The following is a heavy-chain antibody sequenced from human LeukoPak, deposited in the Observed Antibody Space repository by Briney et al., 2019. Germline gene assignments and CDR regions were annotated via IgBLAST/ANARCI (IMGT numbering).Heavy chain of an antibody. CDR1: GYSISSGYY. CDR2: IYHSGST. J-gene: IGHJ4*02. V-gene: IGHV4-38-2*02. CDR3: ARVGRWLQSGAYFDY. D-gene: IGHD5-24*01. Sequence: SETLSLTCTVSGYSISSGYYWGWIRPPPGKGLEWIGSIYHSGSTYYNPSLKSRVTISVDTSKNQFSLKLSSVTAADTAVYYCARVGRWLQSGAYFDYWGQGTLVTVSS.